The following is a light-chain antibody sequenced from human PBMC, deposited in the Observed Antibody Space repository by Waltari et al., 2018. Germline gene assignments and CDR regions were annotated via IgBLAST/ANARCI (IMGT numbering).Light chain of an antibody. J-gene: IGKJ1*01. Sequence: DIQLTQSPSTLSASVGDRVTITCRASQSISSWLAWYQQKPGKAPKLLIYKASSLESGVPSRFNGSGSETEFTLTISSLQPDDFATYYCQQYNSYSGTFGQGTKVEIK. CDR2: KAS. CDR3: QQYNSYSGT. V-gene: IGKV1-5*03. CDR1: QSISSW.